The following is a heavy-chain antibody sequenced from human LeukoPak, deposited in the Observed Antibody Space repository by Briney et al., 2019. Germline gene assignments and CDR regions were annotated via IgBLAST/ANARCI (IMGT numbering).Heavy chain of an antibody. CDR1: GGSFSGYY. CDR3: ARAVHYSATSDQYTGGWYYFDF. D-gene: IGHD2-15*01. V-gene: IGHV4-34*01. Sequence: SETLSLTCAVYGGSFSGYYWSWIRQPPGKGLEWIGDINHRGSNNYNPSLKSRASLSVDMSRKHFFLDLSSVTAADTAVYYCARAVHYSATSDQYTGGWYYFDFWGQGTLVTVSS. CDR2: INHRGSN. J-gene: IGHJ4*02.